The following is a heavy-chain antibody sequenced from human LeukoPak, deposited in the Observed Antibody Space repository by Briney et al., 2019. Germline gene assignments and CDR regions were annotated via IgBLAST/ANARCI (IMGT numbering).Heavy chain of an antibody. Sequence: GGSLRLSCAASGFTFSSYWMSWVRQAPGKGLEWVANIKYDGREKWSVDSVKGRFTISRDNARNSVFLQMDSLNVEDTAVYYCARHPYRARYFDLWGRGTLVTVSS. CDR2: IKYDGREK. V-gene: IGHV3-7*01. CDR1: GFTFSSYW. D-gene: IGHD3-16*02. CDR3: ARHPYRARYFDL. J-gene: IGHJ2*01.